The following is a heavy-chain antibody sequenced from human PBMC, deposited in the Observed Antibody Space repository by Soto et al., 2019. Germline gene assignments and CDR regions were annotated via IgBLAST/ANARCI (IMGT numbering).Heavy chain of an antibody. J-gene: IGHJ5*02. CDR2: IYYSGST. D-gene: IGHD2-15*01. CDR3: ASGLGYCSGGSCYDWFDP. V-gene: IGHV4-59*01. CDR1: GGSISSYY. Sequence: SETLSLTCTVSGGSISSYYWSWIRQPPGKGLEWIGYIYYSGSTNYNPSLKSRVTISVDTSKNQFSLKLSSVTAADTAVYYCASGLGYCSGGSCYDWFDPWGQGTLVTVSS.